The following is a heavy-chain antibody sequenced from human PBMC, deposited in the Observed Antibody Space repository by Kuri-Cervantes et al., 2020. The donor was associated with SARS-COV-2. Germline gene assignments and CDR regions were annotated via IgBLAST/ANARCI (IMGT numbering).Heavy chain of an antibody. Sequence: SCAASGFPFSRYAMSWVRQAPGKGLEWVSAISGSGGSTYYADSVKGRFTISRDNSKNTLYLQMNSLRAEDTAVYYCAKDALPTYYYDSSGSSLDYWGQGTLVTVSS. CDR1: GFPFSRYA. J-gene: IGHJ4*02. D-gene: IGHD3-22*01. CDR2: ISGSGGST. V-gene: IGHV3-23*01. CDR3: AKDALPTYYYDSSGSSLDY.